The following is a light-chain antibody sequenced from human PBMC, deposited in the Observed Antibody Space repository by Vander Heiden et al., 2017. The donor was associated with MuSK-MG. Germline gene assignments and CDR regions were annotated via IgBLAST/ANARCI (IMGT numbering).Light chain of an antibody. CDR3: QQYGGSPRT. CDR2: GAS. Sequence: EIVLTQSPGTLSLSPGARATLSCRASQSVSRNYLAWYQQKPGQAPRLLIYGASSRATGVPDRFSGSGSLTDFTLTISRLEPEDFAVYYCQQYGGSPRTFGQGTKVDIK. CDR1: QSVSRNY. V-gene: IGKV3-20*01. J-gene: IGKJ1*01.